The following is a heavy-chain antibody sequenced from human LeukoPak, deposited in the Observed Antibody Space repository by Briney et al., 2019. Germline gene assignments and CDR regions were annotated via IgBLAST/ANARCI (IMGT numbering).Heavy chain of an antibody. CDR3: ARDFNSSPDY. V-gene: IGHV3-33*01. CDR2: IWYDGGNK. D-gene: IGHD6-13*01. CDR1: GFTFSTYA. J-gene: IGHJ4*02. Sequence: GGSLSLSCAASGFTFSTYAMHWVRQAPGRGLEWVAFIWYDGGNKYYADSVKGRFAISRDNSKNTLYLQMNSLRAEDTAVYYCARDFNSSPDYWGQGILVTVSS.